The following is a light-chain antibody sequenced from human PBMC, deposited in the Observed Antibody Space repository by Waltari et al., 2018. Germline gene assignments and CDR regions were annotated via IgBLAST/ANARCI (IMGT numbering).Light chain of an antibody. J-gene: IGLJ2*01. CDR1: SRDVGGYNY. CDR3: CSYAGSSTPVI. V-gene: IGLV2-23*02. CDR2: DVS. Sequence: QSALTQPASVSGSPGPSITIPCPGTSRDVGGYNYVSWYQQHPGQAPKFIIYDVSKRPSGVSNRFSGSKSGNTASLTISGLQAEDEADYYCCSYAGSSTPVIFGGGTKLTVL.